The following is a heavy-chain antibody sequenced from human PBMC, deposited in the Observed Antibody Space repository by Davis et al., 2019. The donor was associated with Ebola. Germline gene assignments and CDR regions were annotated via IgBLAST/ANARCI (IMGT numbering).Heavy chain of an antibody. CDR1: GFTFSSYA. J-gene: IGHJ6*02. CDR3: AKGGRSYYYYYGMDV. CDR2: IGVSGGST. V-gene: IGHV3-23*01. Sequence: GESLKISCAASGFTFSSYAMSWVRQAPGRGLEWVSGIGVSGGSTYYADSVKGRFTISRDNSKNTRYLQMNSLRAEDTAVYNCAKGGRSYYYYYGMDVWGQGTTVTVSS.